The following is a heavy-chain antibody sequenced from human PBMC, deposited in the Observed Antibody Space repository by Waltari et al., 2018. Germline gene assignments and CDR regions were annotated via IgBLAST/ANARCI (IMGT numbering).Heavy chain of an antibody. Sequence: QLQLQESGPGLVKPSETLSLTCTVPGGSISSSSYYWGWIRQPPGKGLEWIGYIYTSGGTNYNPSLKSRVTISVDTSKNQFSLKLSAVTAADTAVYYWARGYGDFPDYFDYWGQGTLVTVSS. CDR1: GGSISSSSYY. D-gene: IGHD4-17*01. CDR2: IYTSGGT. CDR3: ARGYGDFPDYFDY. J-gene: IGHJ4*02. V-gene: IGHV4-61*05.